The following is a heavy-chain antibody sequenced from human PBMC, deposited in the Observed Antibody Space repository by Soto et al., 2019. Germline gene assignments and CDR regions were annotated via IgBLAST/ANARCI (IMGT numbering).Heavy chain of an antibody. CDR1: GYSFTSHW. V-gene: IGHV5-51*01. CDR3: ARHWDSFDI. Sequence: EVQLVQSGAEVKKPGEALKISCQVSGYSFTSHWIGWVRQMPGKGLEWLAIINPADSDTRYSPSFQGQVTISADRSISSAHLQWSSLKASDTAIYYCARHWDSFDIWGQGTMVTVSS. CDR2: INPADSDT. J-gene: IGHJ3*02.